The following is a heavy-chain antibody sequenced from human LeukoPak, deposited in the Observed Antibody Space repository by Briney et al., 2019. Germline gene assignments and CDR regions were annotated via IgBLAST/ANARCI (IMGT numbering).Heavy chain of an antibody. CDR1: GFTFSSYS. D-gene: IGHD2-2*01. V-gene: IGHV3-48*01. CDR3: VQDIVVVPAANGY. CDR2: ISSSSSTI. J-gene: IGHJ4*02. Sequence: PGGSLRLSCAASGFTFSSYSMNWVRQAPGKGLEWVSYISSSSSTIYYADSVKGRFTISRDNAKNSLYLQMNSLRAEDTAVYYCVQDIVVVPAANGYGGQGTLVTVSA.